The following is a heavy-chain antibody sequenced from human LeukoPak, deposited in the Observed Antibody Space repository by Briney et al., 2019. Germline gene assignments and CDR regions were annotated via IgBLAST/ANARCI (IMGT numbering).Heavy chain of an antibody. Sequence: SETPSLTCNVFGDSIISSSHYWGWIRQPPGKGLEWIGSIYYSGSTHFNPSLQSRVTMSVDASKNQFSLKLSSVTAADTAGYYCARHWTGYYYYGMDVWGQGTTVTVSS. V-gene: IGHV4-39*01. CDR1: GDSIISSSHY. D-gene: IGHD3/OR15-3a*01. CDR3: ARHWTGYYYYGMDV. CDR2: IYYSGST. J-gene: IGHJ6*02.